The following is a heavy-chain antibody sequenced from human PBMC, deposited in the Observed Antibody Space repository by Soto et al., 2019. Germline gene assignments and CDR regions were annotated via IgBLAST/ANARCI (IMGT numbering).Heavy chain of an antibody. D-gene: IGHD1-26*01. CDR3: AKDWVGGSNKYYFEY. J-gene: IGHJ4*02. CDR2: ISHHVLKE. V-gene: IGHV3-30*18. Sequence: QVQLVESGGGVVRPGRSLRLSCVASGFTFRDYGMHWVRQAPGKGLEWVAGISHHVLKEHYADSVKGRFTISRDNSKKTVYLQLNSLRGDDTAVYYCAKDWVGGSNKYYFEYWGQGTLVTVSS. CDR1: GFTFRDYG.